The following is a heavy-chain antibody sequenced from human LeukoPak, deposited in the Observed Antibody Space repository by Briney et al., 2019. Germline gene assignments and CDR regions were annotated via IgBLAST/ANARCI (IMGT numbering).Heavy chain of an antibody. CDR3: AARNYYDSTGYYVY. Sequence: PSGTLSLTCAVSGGSISSDNWWSRVRQPPGQTLEWIGEIYQRGSPNYNPSLKSRTTISVDKSKNQFSLKLSSVTAADTAVYYCAARNYYDSTGYYVYWGQGALVTVSS. V-gene: IGHV4-4*02. CDR2: IYQRGSP. D-gene: IGHD3-22*01. J-gene: IGHJ4*02. CDR1: GGSISSDNW.